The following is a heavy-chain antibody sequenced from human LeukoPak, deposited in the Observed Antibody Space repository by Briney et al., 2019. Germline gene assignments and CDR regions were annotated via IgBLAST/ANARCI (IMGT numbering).Heavy chain of an antibody. D-gene: IGHD3-22*01. CDR2: IYHSGST. V-gene: IGHV4-30-2*01. CDR1: GGSISSGGYS. CDR3: ARVRGLGYYDSSGYLDY. Sequence: SETLSLTCAVSGGSISSGGYSWSWIRQPPGKGLEWIGYIYHSGSTYYNPSLKSRVTISVDRSKNQFSLKLSSVTAADTAVYYCARVRGLGYYDSSGYLDYWGQGTLVTGSS. J-gene: IGHJ4*02.